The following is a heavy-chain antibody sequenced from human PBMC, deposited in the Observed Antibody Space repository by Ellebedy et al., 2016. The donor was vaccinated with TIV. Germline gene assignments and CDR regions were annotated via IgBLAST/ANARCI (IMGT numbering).Heavy chain of an antibody. CDR1: GGSLHTSG. J-gene: IGHJ5*02. CDR3: VRSPYPFASGSAFGVWFHP. Sequence: ASVKVSXKASGGSLHTSGISWVRQATGQGLEWMGGSIAVFGTTKYAQKFQGRVTITADKSTSTAYMELSSLRSEDTAVYYCVRSPYPFASGSAFGVWFHPWGQGALVTVSS. D-gene: IGHD1-26*01. V-gene: IGHV1-69*06. CDR2: SIAVFGTT.